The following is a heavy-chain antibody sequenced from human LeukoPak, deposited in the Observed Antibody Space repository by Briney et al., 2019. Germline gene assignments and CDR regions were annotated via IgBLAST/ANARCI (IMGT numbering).Heavy chain of an antibody. J-gene: IGHJ4*02. D-gene: IGHD3-22*01. CDR1: GGTFSSYA. V-gene: IGHV1-69*05. Sequence: ASVKVSCKASGGTFSSYAISWVRQAPGQGLEWMGRIIPIFGTANYAQKFQGRVTITTDESTSTAYMELGSLRSEDTAVYYCARLYDSSGYYDFDYWGQGTLVTVSS. CDR3: ARLYDSSGYYDFDY. CDR2: IIPIFGTA.